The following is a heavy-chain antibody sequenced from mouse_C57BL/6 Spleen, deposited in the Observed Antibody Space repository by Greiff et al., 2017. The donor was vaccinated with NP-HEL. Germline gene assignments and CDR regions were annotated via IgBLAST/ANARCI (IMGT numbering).Heavy chain of an antibody. CDR3: ARSPGLYYGSSSNYFDY. CDR2: IDPSDSYT. D-gene: IGHD1-1*01. CDR1: GYTFTSYW. Sequence: QVQLKQPGAELVMPGASVKLSCKASGYTFTSYWMHWVKQRPGQGLEWIGEIDPSDSYTNYNQKFKGKSTLTVDKSSSTAYMQLSSLTSEDSAVYYCARSPGLYYGSSSNYFDYWGQGTTLTVSS. J-gene: IGHJ2*01. V-gene: IGHV1-69*01.